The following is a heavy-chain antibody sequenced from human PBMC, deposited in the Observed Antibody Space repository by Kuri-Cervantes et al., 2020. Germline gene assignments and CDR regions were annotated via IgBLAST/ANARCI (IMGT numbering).Heavy chain of an antibody. D-gene: IGHD1-20*01. CDR1: GFTFSSYS. J-gene: IGHJ4*02. Sequence: GESLKISCAASGFTFSSYSMNWVRQAPGKGLEWVSYISSSSSTIYYVDSVKGRFTISRDNAKNSLYLQMNSLRAEDTAVYYCAKGLGSNNWYHFDYWGQGTLVTVSS. CDR2: ISSSSSTI. V-gene: IGHV3-48*01. CDR3: AKGLGSNNWYHFDY.